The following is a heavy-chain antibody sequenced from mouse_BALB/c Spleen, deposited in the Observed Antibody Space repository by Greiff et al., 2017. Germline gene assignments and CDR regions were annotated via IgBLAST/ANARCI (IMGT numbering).Heavy chain of an antibody. V-gene: IGHV5-12-1*01. Sequence: EVQVVESGGGLVKPGGSLKLSCAASGFAFSSYDMSWVRQTPEKRLEWVAYISSGGGSTYYPDTVKGRFTISRDNAKNTLYLQMSSLKSEDTAMYYCARHRPVGSSAYYFDYWGQGTTLTVSS. CDR3: ARHRPVGSSAYYFDY. CDR2: ISSGGGST. CDR1: GFAFSSYD. D-gene: IGHD1-1*01. J-gene: IGHJ2*01.